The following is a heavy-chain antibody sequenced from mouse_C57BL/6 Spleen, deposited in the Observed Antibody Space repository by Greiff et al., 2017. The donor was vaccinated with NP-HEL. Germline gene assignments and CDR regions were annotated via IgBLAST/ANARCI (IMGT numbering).Heavy chain of an antibody. D-gene: IGHD2-2*01. CDR3: ARRKVTHYAMDY. V-gene: IGHV1-53*01. CDR1: GYTFTSYW. Sequence: QVQLQQPGTELVKPGASVKLSCKASGYTFTSYWMHWVKQRPGQGLEWIGNINPSNGGTKYNEKFKSKATLTVDKSSSTAYMQRSSLTSEDSAVYYCARRKVTHYAMDYWGQGTSVTVSS. CDR2: INPSNGGT. J-gene: IGHJ4*01.